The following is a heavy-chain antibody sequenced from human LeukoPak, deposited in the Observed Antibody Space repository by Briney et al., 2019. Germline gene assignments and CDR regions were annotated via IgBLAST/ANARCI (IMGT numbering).Heavy chain of an antibody. CDR1: GFTFSSYG. J-gene: IGHJ4*02. V-gene: IGHV3-30*18. Sequence: GGSLRLSCAASGFTFSSYGMHWVRQAPGKGLEWVAVISYDGSNKYYADSVKGRFTISRDNSKNTLYLQMNSLRAEDTAVYYCAKAFQGLWFHFDYWGQGTLVTVSS. CDR3: AKAFQGLWFHFDY. CDR2: ISYDGSNK. D-gene: IGHD5-18*01.